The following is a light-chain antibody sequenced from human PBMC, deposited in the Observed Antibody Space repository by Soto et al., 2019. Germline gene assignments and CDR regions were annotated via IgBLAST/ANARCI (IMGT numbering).Light chain of an antibody. CDR2: GAS. V-gene: IGKV1-39*01. J-gene: IGKJ2*01. Sequence: IQMTQSPASLSASVGDSVTVTCRASQSININFNWYHQKPGKAPTLLIYGASSLQSGVSSRFTGGGSRTDFSLTISSLQPEDFANYYCQQSYRSPYTFGQGTKLEIK. CDR3: QQSYRSPYT. CDR1: QSININ.